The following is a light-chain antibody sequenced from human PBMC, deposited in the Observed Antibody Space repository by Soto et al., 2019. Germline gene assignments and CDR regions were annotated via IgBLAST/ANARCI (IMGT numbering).Light chain of an antibody. CDR1: QNINNW. J-gene: IGKJ1*01. V-gene: IGKV1-5*01. CDR2: DAS. CDR3: QHTRT. Sequence: DFQMTQSPSTLSASVGDRVTITCRASQNINNWVAWYQQKPGKAPKFLRYDASTLQRGVPSRFSGSGFGTEFSLTISSLQPDDFGSYYCQHTRTFGQGTKMEIK.